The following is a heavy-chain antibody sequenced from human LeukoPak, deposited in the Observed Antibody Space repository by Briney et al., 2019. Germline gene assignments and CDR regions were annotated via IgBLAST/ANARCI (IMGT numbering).Heavy chain of an antibody. CDR2: IYPGDSDT. J-gene: IGHJ6*03. CDR3: ARKVAATTETDYYYMDV. D-gene: IGHD2-15*01. CDR1: GYSFTSYW. V-gene: IGHV5-51*01. Sequence: GESLKISCKGSGYSFTSYWIGWVRQMPGKGLGWMGIIYPGDSDTRYSPSFQGQVTISADKSLSTAYLQWSSLKASDTAMYYCARKVAATTETDYYYMDVWGKGTTVTVSS.